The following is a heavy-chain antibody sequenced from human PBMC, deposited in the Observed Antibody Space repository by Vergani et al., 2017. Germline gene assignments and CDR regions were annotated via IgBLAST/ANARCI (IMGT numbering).Heavy chain of an antibody. CDR3: ANWCGSTSCPYAGGYFDF. D-gene: IGHD2-2*01. J-gene: IGHJ3*01. CDR2: INNNGGST. Sequence: QLLESGGGLIQPGGSLRLSCAASGFTFNSYAMTWVRQAPGKGLEWVSGINNNGGSTYYADYVKGRFTISRDNSKNTLYLQMTDLRAEDTATYYCANWCGSTSCPYAGGYFDFWGHGTMVTVSS. V-gene: IGHV3-23*01. CDR1: GFTFNSYA.